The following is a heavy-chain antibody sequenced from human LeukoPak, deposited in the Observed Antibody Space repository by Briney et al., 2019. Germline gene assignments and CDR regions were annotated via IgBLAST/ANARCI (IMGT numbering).Heavy chain of an antibody. Sequence: GGSLRLSCAASGFTFSSYEMNWVRQAPGEGLEWVSYISSSGTAIYYADSVKGRFTISRDNAKNSLYLQMNSQRAEDTAVYYCARESPSYGGNVFDYWGQGTLVTVSS. CDR1: GFTFSSYE. D-gene: IGHD4-23*01. CDR3: ARESPSYGGNVFDY. J-gene: IGHJ4*02. CDR2: ISSSGTAI. V-gene: IGHV3-48*03.